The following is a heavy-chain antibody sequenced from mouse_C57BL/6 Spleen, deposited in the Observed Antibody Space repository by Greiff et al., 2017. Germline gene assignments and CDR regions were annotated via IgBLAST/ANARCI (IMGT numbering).Heavy chain of an antibody. V-gene: IGHV5-16*01. J-gene: IGHJ4*01. CDR3: ARVSYAMDY. CDR1: GFTFSDYY. Sequence: EVKLVESEGGLVQPGSSMKLSCTASGFTFSDYYMAWVRQVPGKGLEWVANINHDGSSTYYLDSLKSRFIISRDNAKNIRYLQMSSLKSEDTATYYCARVSYAMDYWGQGTSVTVSA. CDR2: INHDGSST.